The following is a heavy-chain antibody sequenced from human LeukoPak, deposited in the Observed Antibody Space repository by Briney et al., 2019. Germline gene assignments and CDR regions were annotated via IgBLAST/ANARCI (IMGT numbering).Heavy chain of an antibody. J-gene: IGHJ4*02. CDR1: GFTFNTYA. CDR3: AKMYGYSYGHIDY. V-gene: IGHV3-23*01. D-gene: IGHD5-18*01. CDR2: ISGNGGTT. Sequence: GGSLRLSCAASGFTFNTYAMSWVRQAPGKGLEWVSGISGNGGTTYYPDSVTGRFTISKDISKSTLYLQISSLRAEDTAIYYCAKMYGYSYGHIDYWGQGTLVTVST.